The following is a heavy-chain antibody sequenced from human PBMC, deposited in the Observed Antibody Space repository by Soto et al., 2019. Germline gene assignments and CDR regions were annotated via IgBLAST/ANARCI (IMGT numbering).Heavy chain of an antibody. V-gene: IGHV4-4*07. CDR3: ARGPPFDY. CDR1: GGSIRSNF. Sequence: QVQLQESGPGLVKPSETLSLTCTVSGGSIRSNFWSWIRQPAGKGLEWIGRIYSSGSTHYNPSLKSRVTMSVDTSENQFSLKLSSVTAADTAVYFCARGPPFDYWCQGTLVTVSS. CDR2: IYSSGST. J-gene: IGHJ4*02.